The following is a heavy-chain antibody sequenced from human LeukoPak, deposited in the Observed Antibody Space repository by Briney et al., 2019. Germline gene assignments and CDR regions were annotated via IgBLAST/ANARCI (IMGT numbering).Heavy chain of an antibody. CDR3: AKVGAYYYYYGMDV. CDR1: GFTFSSYA. J-gene: IGHJ6*02. CDR2: ISGSGGST. Sequence: GGSLRLSCAASGFTFSSYAMSWVRQAPGKGLEWVSVISGSGGSTYYADSVKGRFTISRDNSKNTLYLQVNSLRAEDTAVYYCAKVGAYYYYYGMDVWGQGTTVSVSS. V-gene: IGHV3-23*01. D-gene: IGHD1-26*01.